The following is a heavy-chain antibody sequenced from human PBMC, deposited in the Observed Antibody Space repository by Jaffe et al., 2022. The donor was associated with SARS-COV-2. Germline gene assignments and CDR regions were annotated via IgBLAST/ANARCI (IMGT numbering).Heavy chain of an antibody. D-gene: IGHD3-22*01. Sequence: QVQLVQSGAEVKRPGASVKVSCKASDYNFTSYGINWVRQAPGQGLEWMGWISTNYGDTNFAQKFQGRVTMTTDTSKSTAYMELRSLRPDDTAVYYCARDHYHYDSSSYSQTHYFDYWGQGTHVTVSS. J-gene: IGHJ4*02. V-gene: IGHV1-18*01. CDR1: DYNFTSYG. CDR3: ARDHYHYDSSSYSQTHYFDY. CDR2: ISTNYGDT.